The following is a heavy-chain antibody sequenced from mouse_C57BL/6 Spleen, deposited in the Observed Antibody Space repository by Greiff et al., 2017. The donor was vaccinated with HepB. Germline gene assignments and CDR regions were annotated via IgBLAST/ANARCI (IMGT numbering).Heavy chain of an antibody. CDR3: ARGGFFFAY. Sequence: DVQLQESGPGLVKPSQSLSLTCSVTGYSITSGYYWNWIRQFPGNKLEWMGYISYDGSNNYNPSLKNRISITRDTSKNQFFLKLNSVTTEDTATYYCARGGFFFAYWGQGTLVTVSA. D-gene: IGHD3-1*01. V-gene: IGHV3-6*01. J-gene: IGHJ3*01. CDR2: ISYDGSN. CDR1: GYSITSGYY.